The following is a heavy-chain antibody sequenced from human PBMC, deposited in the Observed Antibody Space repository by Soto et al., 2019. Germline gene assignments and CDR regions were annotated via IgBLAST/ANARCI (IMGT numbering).Heavy chain of an antibody. CDR1: GGSISSSSYY. J-gene: IGHJ4*02. CDR2: IYYSGST. CDR3: ASSDSGSSDY. Sequence: ASETLSLTCTVSGGSISSSSYYWGWIRQPPGKGLEWIGGIYYSGSTYYNPSLKSRVTISVDTSKNQFSLKLSSVTAADTAVYYCASSDSGSSDYWGQGTLVTVSS. V-gene: IGHV4-39*01. D-gene: IGHD1-26*01.